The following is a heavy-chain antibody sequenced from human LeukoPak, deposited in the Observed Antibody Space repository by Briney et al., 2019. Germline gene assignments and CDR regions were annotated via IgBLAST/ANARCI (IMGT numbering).Heavy chain of an antibody. CDR3: ARAVDYGDYQYYLDY. V-gene: IGHV4-30-2*01. CDR2: IYHSGST. CDR1: GGSISSGGYS. Sequence: PSETLSLTCAVSGGSISSGGYSWSWIRQPPGKGLEWIGYIYHSGSTYYNPSLKSRVTISVDRSKHQFSLKLSSVTAADTAVYYCARAVDYGDYQYYLDYWGQGTGVTVSS. J-gene: IGHJ4*02. D-gene: IGHD4-17*01.